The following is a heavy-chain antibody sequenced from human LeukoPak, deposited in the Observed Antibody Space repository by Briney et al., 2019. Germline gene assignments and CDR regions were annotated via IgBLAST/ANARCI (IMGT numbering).Heavy chain of an antibody. Sequence: PGGSLRLSCAASGFTFSSYWMSWVRQAPGKGLEWVANIKQDGSEKYYVDSVKGRFTISRDNAKNSLYLQMNSLRAEDTAVYYCARDPKLVVDDAFDIWSQGTMVTVSS. CDR2: IKQDGSEK. V-gene: IGHV3-7*01. D-gene: IGHD6-13*01. CDR3: ARDPKLVVDDAFDI. J-gene: IGHJ3*02. CDR1: GFTFSSYW.